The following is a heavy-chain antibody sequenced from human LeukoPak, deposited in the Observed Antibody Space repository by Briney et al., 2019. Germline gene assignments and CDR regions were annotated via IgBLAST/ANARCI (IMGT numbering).Heavy chain of an antibody. CDR3: VKALSGSYYENWFDP. V-gene: IGHV4-4*02. CDR1: GGSISSTNW. D-gene: IGHD3-10*01. CDR2: IHHSGTI. J-gene: IGHJ5*02. Sequence: SGTLSLTCAVSGGSISSTNWWGWVRQPPGKGLEWIGEIHHSGTINYNPSLKSRITISIDKSKNEISLKLTSVTAADTAVHYCVKALSGSYYENWFDPWGQGTLVTVSS.